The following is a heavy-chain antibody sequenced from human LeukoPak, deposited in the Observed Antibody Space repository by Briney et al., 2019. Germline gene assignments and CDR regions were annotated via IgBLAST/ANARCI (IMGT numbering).Heavy chain of an antibody. V-gene: IGHV4-59*01. J-gene: IGHJ3*01. Sequence: PSETLSLTCTVSGGPISSFHWSGIRQPPAKGVEYIGYISYSGTTSYNPSLKSRVTISVDTSKNHFSLKLISVTAADTAVYYCARDKGLPQAFDLWGQGTMVTVSS. D-gene: IGHD5/OR15-5a*01. CDR2: ISYSGTT. CDR3: ARDKGLPQAFDL. CDR1: GGPISSFH.